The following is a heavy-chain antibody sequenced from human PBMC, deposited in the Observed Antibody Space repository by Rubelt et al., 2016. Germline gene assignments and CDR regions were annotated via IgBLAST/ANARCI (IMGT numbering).Heavy chain of an antibody. CDR3: ARGDGDSRRDFDY. CDR2: INTSGGIT. Sequence: QVQLVQSGAEVKKPGASVKVSCKASGYTFTSYYMHWVRQAPGQGLEWMGIINTSGGITSYEQKIQGRVTMTRESSTSTVYMRLGSLKSENTAMYYCARGDGDSRRDFDYWGQGTLVSVSS. J-gene: IGHJ4*02. V-gene: IGHV1-46*01. CDR1: GYTFTSYY. D-gene: IGHD5-24*01.